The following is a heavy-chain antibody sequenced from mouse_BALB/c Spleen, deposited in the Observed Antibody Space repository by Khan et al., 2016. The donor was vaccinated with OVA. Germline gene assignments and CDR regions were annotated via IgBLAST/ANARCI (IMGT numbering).Heavy chain of an antibody. D-gene: IGHD2-4*01. CDR1: GYSITNDYA. CDR3: ARSLYYNYGYALDY. Sequence: EVKLLESGPGLVKPSQSLSLTCTVTGYSITNDYAWNWIRQFPGNKLEWMGYISSTGSTSYNPSLKSRISITRDTSKNQFFRQLRSVTSEDTATYYCARSLYYNYGYALDYWGRGTSVTVSS. J-gene: IGHJ4*01. CDR2: ISSTGST. V-gene: IGHV3-2*02.